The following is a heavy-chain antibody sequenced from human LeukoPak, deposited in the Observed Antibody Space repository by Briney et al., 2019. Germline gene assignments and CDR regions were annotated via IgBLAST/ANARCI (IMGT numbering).Heavy chain of an antibody. CDR1: GYTFTGYY. V-gene: IGHV1-2*02. Sequence: GASVKVSCKASGYTFTGYYMHWVRQAPGQGLEWMGWINPNSGGTNYAQKFQGRVTMTRDTSISTAYMELSRLRSDDTAVNYCARAGIFGVVALDVWGKGTTVTVSS. J-gene: IGHJ6*04. CDR2: INPNSGGT. D-gene: IGHD3-3*01. CDR3: ARAGIFGVVALDV.